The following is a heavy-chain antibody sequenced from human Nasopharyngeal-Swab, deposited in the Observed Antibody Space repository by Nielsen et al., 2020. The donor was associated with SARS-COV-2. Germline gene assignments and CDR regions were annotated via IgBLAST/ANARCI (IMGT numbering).Heavy chain of an antibody. J-gene: IGHJ3*02. Sequence: GESLKISCEASGFTFSTYWMSWVRQAPGAGLEGVSAISDSGGRTYYADSVKGRFTISRDNSQNTLFLQMNSLRAEDTAVYYCAKSDDAVDIWGQGTMVTVSS. CDR3: AKSDDAVDI. CDR1: GFTFSTYW. CDR2: ISDSGGRT. V-gene: IGHV3-23*01.